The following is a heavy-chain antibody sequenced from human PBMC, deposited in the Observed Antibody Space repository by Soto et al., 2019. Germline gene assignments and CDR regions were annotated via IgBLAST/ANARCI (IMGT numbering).Heavy chain of an antibody. CDR1: GGSVSSGSYY. Sequence: ETLSLTCTVFGGSVSSGSYYWSWIRQPPGKGLEWIGYIYYSGSTNYNPSLKSRVTISVDTSKNQFSLKLSSVTAADTAVYYCARADGYYYKDAFDIWGQGTMVTVSS. D-gene: IGHD3-22*01. CDR2: IYYSGST. J-gene: IGHJ3*02. V-gene: IGHV4-61*01. CDR3: ARADGYYYKDAFDI.